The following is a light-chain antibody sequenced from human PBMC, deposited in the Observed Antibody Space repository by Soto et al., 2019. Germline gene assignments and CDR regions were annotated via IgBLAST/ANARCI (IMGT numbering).Light chain of an antibody. J-gene: IGKJ5*01. Sequence: DIQMTQSPSTLSASVGDRVTITCRASQSISAWLAWYQQKPGKAPKVLIYDASSLGSGVPSRFSGSGSGTEFTLTISSLQPDDFATYYCQQYNGYSVTFGQGTRLGIK. CDR3: QQYNGYSVT. V-gene: IGKV1-5*01. CDR1: QSISAW. CDR2: DAS.